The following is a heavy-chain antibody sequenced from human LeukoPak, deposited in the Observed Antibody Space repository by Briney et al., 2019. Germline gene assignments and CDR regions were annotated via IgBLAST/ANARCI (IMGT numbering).Heavy chain of an antibody. V-gene: IGHV4-4*07. D-gene: IGHD6-19*01. J-gene: IGHJ4*02. CDR2: IYTSGST. CDR1: GGSISSYY. CDR3: ARVAGAAGWLLFDY. Sequence: SETLSLTCTVSGGSISSYYWGWIRQPAGKGLEWIGRIYTSGSTNYNPSLKSRVTMSVDTSKNQFSLKLSSVTAADTAVYYCARVAGAAGWLLFDYWGQGTLVTVSS.